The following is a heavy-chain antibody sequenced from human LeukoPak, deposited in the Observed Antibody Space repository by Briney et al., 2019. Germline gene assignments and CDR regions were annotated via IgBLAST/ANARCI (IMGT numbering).Heavy chain of an antibody. J-gene: IGHJ4*02. CDR2: INHAGNT. CDR3: ARGRLTETLKNYFDP. D-gene: IGHD3-16*01. Sequence: PSETLSLTCAVYGGSLTGYYCSWIRQPPGKGLEWIGEINHAGNTNYNSSLKSRVTMSLDTANNQFSLNLSSATAADTAVYYCARGRLTETLKNYFDPWGQGTLVTVSS. CDR1: GGSLTGYY. V-gene: IGHV4-34*01.